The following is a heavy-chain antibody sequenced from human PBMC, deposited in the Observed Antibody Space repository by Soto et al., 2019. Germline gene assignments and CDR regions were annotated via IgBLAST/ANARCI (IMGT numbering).Heavy chain of an antibody. D-gene: IGHD3-10*01. CDR2: IGGNGGSK. CDR1: GFTFSSYT. J-gene: IGHJ4*02. Sequence: GGSLRLSCSASGFTFSSYTMHWVRQAPGKGLEYVSAIGGNGGSKYYADSVNGRFTISRDNSMNTVSLQMSSLRVEDTAVYYCVKGYGSGVAYWXQGT. CDR3: VKGYGSGVAY. V-gene: IGHV3-64D*06.